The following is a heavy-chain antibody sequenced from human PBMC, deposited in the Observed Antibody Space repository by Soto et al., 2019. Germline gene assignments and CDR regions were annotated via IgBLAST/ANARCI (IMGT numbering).Heavy chain of an antibody. J-gene: IGHJ6*03. Sequence: QVQLVESGGGLVKPGGSQRLSCAASGFTFSDYYMSWIRQAPGKGLEWVSYISSSGSTIYYADSVKGRFTISRDNAKNSLYLQMNSLRAEDTAVYYCASRYCSSTSCAYYYYMDVWGKGTTVTVSS. V-gene: IGHV3-11*01. CDR3: ASRYCSSTSCAYYYYMDV. CDR2: ISSSGSTI. CDR1: GFTFSDYY. D-gene: IGHD2-2*01.